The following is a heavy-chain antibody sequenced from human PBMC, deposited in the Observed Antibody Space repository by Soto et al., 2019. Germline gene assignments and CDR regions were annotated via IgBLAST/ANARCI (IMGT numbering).Heavy chain of an antibody. CDR3: ARDTGGYGDSALEGEIDY. J-gene: IGHJ4*02. CDR1: GFTFSSYS. CDR2: ISSSSSYI. V-gene: IGHV3-21*01. Sequence: GGSLRLSCAASGFTFSSYSMNWVRQAPGKGLEWVSSISSSSSYIYYADSVKGRFTISRDNAKNSLYLQMNSLRAEDTAVYYCARDTGGYGDSALEGEIDYWGQGTLVTVSS. D-gene: IGHD4-17*01.